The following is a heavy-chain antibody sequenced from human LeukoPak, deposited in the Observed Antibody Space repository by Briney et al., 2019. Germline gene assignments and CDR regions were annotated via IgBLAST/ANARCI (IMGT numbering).Heavy chain of an antibody. J-gene: IGHJ6*03. Sequence: ASVKVSCKASGYTFTSYDINWVRQATGQGLEWMGWMNPNSGNTGYAQKFQGRVTMTRNTSISTAYMELSSLRSEDTAVYYCARGLTKWFGESDYYYYYMDVWGKGTTVTVSS. V-gene: IGHV1-8*01. CDR3: ARGLTKWFGESDYYYYYMDV. D-gene: IGHD3-10*01. CDR2: MNPNSGNT. CDR1: GYTFTSYD.